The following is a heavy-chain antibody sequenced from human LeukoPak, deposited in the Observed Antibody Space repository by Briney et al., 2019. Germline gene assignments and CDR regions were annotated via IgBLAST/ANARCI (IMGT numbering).Heavy chain of an antibody. Sequence: ASVKVSCTASGYTFTGYYMHWVRQAPGQGLEWMGRINPNSGGTNYAQKFQGRVTMTRDTSISTAYMELSRLRSDDTAVYYCARGELVGVEVISVGWFDPWGQETLVTVSS. D-gene: IGHD3-10*01. CDR1: GYTFTGYY. V-gene: IGHV1-2*06. CDR3: ARGELVGVEVISVGWFDP. CDR2: INPNSGGT. J-gene: IGHJ5*02.